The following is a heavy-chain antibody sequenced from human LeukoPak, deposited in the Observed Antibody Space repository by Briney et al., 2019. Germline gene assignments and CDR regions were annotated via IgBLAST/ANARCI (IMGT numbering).Heavy chain of an antibody. Sequence: ASGKVSCKASGYTFTDYYMHWVRQAPGQGLEWMGWINPNSGGTNYAQKFQGRVTMTEDTSTDTAYMELSSLRSEDTAVYYCATEVVGAFDIWGQGTMVTVSS. CDR3: ATEVVGAFDI. V-gene: IGHV1-2*02. CDR1: GYTFTDYY. CDR2: INPNSGGT. D-gene: IGHD2-15*01. J-gene: IGHJ3*02.